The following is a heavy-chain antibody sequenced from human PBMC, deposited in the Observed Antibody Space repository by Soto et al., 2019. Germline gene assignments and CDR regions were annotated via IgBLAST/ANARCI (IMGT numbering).Heavy chain of an antibody. CDR2: ISGYNGKT. V-gene: IGHV1-18*04. J-gene: IGHJ3*02. D-gene: IGHD1-20*01. CDR1: GYTFTSFG. Sequence: APVKVSCKPSGYTFTSFGVSWVRQALGQGLEWMGWISGYNGKTKYAQTLQGRVTMTADTSTSTVYLELRGLRPDDTAVYFCAAYNTSRHAAFDIWGRGTLVTVSS. CDR3: AAYNTSRHAAFDI.